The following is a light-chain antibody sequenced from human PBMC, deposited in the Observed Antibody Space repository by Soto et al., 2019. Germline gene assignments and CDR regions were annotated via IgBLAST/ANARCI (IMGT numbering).Light chain of an antibody. CDR1: LSISSY. Sequence: DIQMTQSPSSLSASVGDRVTITCRASLSISSYLNWYQQKPGKAPNLLISAASSLEGGVPSRFSGSGSGTDFTLSITSLQPEDFATYYCQQLNTYPVTFGGGTKVDNK. J-gene: IGKJ4*01. CDR2: AAS. V-gene: IGKV1-39*01. CDR3: QQLNTYPVT.